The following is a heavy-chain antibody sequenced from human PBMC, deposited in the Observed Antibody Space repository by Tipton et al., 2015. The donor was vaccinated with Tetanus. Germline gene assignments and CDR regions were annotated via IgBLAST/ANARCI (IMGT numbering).Heavy chain of an antibody. J-gene: IGHJ4*02. CDR1: GFTFSSYW. Sequence: SLRLSCAASGFTFSSYWMSWVRQAPGKGLEWVANIKQDGSEKYYVDSVKGRFTISRDNAKNSLYLQMNSLRAEDTAVYYCARVPWGAARLYYFDYWGQGTLVTVSS. CDR3: ARVPWGAARLYYFDY. V-gene: IGHV3-7*05. CDR2: IKQDGSEK. D-gene: IGHD6-6*01.